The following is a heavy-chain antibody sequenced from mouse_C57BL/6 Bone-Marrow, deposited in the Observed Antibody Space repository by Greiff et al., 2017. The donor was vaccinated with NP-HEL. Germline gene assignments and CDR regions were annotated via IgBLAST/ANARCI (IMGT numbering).Heavy chain of an antibody. CDR3: ARSDGNYPFDY. Sequence: VKLMESGPGLVAPSQTLSITCTVSGFSLTSYAISWVRQPPGKGLEWLGVIGTGGGTNYNSALKPRLSISEDNSKSQVFLKMNSLQTEDTARYYCARSDGNYPFDYWGQGTTLTVSS. J-gene: IGHJ2*01. CDR1: GFSLTSYA. D-gene: IGHD2-1*01. CDR2: IGTGGGT. V-gene: IGHV2-9-1*01.